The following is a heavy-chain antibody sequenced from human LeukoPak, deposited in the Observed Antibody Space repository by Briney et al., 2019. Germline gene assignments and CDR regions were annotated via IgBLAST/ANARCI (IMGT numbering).Heavy chain of an antibody. CDR1: GYIFTRNG. CDR3: ARDRREAMVTLDWFDP. D-gene: IGHD5-18*01. J-gene: IGHJ5*02. V-gene: IGHV1-69*13. Sequence: ASVKVSCKASGYIFTRNGITWVRQAPGQGLEWMGGIIPIFGTANYAQKFQGRVTITADESTSTAYMELSSLRSEDTAVYYCARDRREAMVTLDWFDPWGQGTLVTVSS. CDR2: IIPIFGTA.